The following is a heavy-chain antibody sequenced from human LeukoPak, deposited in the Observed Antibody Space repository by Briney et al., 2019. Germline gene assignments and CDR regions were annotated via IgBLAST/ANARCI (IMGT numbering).Heavy chain of an antibody. CDR2: IKSKTDGGTT. Sequence: GGSLRLSCAASGFTFSNAWMSWVRQAPGNGLEWVGRIKSKTDGGTTDYAAPVKGRLTISRDDSKNTLYLQMNSLKTEDTAVYYCTTEYESYYGSGSYFYFDYWGQGTLVTVSS. D-gene: IGHD3-10*01. CDR3: TTEYESYYGSGSYFYFDY. CDR1: GFTFSNAW. J-gene: IGHJ4*02. V-gene: IGHV3-15*01.